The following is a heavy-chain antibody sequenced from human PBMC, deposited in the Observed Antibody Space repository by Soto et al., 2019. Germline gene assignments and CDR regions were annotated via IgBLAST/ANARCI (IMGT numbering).Heavy chain of an antibody. Sequence: PSETLSLTCAVYGGSFSGYYWSWIRQPPGKGLEWIGEINHSGSTNYNPSLKSRVTISVDTSKNQFSLKLSSVTAADTAVYYCARVPGYSSSWSRIYYGMDVWGQGTTVTVS. CDR2: INHSGST. CDR3: ARVPGYSSSWSRIYYGMDV. V-gene: IGHV4-34*01. J-gene: IGHJ6*02. D-gene: IGHD6-13*01. CDR1: GGSFSGYY.